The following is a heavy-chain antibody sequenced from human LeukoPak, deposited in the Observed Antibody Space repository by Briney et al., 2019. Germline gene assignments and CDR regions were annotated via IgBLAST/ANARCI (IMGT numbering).Heavy chain of an antibody. V-gene: IGHV3-15*01. J-gene: IGHJ4*02. Sequence: GGSLRLPCAASGFTFSNAWMSWVRQAPGKGLEWVGRIKSKTDGGTTDYAAPVKGRFTISRDDSKNTLYLQMNSLKTEDTAVYYCTTAPEDDSSGYYEAYWGQGTLVTVSS. CDR3: TTAPEDDSSGYYEAY. D-gene: IGHD3-22*01. CDR2: IKSKTDGGTT. CDR1: GFTFSNAW.